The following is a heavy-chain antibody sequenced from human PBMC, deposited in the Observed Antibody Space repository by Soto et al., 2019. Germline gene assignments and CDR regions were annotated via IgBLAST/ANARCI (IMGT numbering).Heavy chain of an antibody. CDR2: IYYSGST. J-gene: IGHJ4*02. V-gene: IGHV4-31*03. CDR3: ARYSGSYYVPIDY. D-gene: IGHD1-26*01. Sequence: QVQLQESGPGLVKPSQTLSLTCTVSGGSISSGGYYWSWIRQHPGKGLEWIGYIYYSGSTYYNPSLKSGVTISVDTSKNQFSLKLSSVTAADTAVYYCARYSGSYYVPIDYWGQGTLVTVSS. CDR1: GGSISSGGYY.